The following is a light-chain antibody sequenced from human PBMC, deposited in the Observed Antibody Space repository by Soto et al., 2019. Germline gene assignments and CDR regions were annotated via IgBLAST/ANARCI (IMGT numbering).Light chain of an antibody. CDR1: QSISSN. CDR2: GAS. V-gene: IGKV3D-15*02. Sequence: EIVMKQSPATLSVSPGERVTFSCRASQSISSNLAWYQQKPGQAPRLLIYGASTRATGIPARFSGSGSGTELTLTISSLQSEDFAVYYCQQYGSSPWTFGQGTKVDIK. CDR3: QQYGSSPWT. J-gene: IGKJ1*01.